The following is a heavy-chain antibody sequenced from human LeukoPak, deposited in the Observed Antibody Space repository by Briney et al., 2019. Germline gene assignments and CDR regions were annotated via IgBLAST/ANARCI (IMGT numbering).Heavy chain of an antibody. Sequence: SETLSLTCAVYGGSFSGYYWSWIRQPPGKGLEWIGEINHSGSTNYNPSLKSRVTISVDTSKNQFSLKLSSVTAADTAVYYCARGTMTTVTYYFDYWGQGTPVTVSS. V-gene: IGHV4-34*01. D-gene: IGHD4-17*01. CDR1: GGSFSGYY. J-gene: IGHJ4*02. CDR3: ARGTMTTVTYYFDY. CDR2: INHSGST.